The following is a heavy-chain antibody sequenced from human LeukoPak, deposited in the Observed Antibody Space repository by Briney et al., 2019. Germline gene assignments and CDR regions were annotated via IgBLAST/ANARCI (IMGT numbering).Heavy chain of an antibody. CDR1: GYTFTGYY. V-gene: IGHV1-18*04. J-gene: IGHJ4*02. Sequence: ASVKVSCKASGYTFTGYYMQWARQAPGQGLEWMGWISAYNGNTNYAQKLQGRVTMTTDTSTSTAYMELRSLRSDDTAVYYCARVDEYSYGLTDYWGQGTLVTVSS. CDR3: ARVDEYSYGLTDY. CDR2: ISAYNGNT. D-gene: IGHD5-18*01.